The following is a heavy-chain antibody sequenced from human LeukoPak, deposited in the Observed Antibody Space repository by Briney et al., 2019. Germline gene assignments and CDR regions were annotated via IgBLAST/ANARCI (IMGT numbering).Heavy chain of an antibody. D-gene: IGHD2-8*01. CDR1: GFTFRSYS. Sequence: PGGSLRLSXAASGFTFRSYSMNWVRQAPGKGLEWVSSISSSSSYIYYADSVKGRFTISRDNAKNSLYLQMNSLRAEDTAVYYCARGYCTNGVCYKDYYYYYMDVWGKGTTVTVSS. CDR2: ISSSSSYI. CDR3: ARGYCTNGVCYKDYYYYYMDV. J-gene: IGHJ6*03. V-gene: IGHV3-21*01.